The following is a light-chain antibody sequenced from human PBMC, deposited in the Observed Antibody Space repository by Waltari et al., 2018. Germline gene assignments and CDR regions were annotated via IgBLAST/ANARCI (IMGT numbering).Light chain of an antibody. CDR2: ATS. CDR3: QQSYAIPLT. J-gene: IGKJ4*01. V-gene: IGKV1-39*01. CDR1: QNINNS. Sequence: DIQMTQSPSSLSASVGDRVNITCRASQNINNSLNWYHQTPGKAPKLLIYATSNLQSGVPARFSCSGSGTDFTLTISSLQPEDFATYYCQQSYAIPLTFGGGTKVEI.